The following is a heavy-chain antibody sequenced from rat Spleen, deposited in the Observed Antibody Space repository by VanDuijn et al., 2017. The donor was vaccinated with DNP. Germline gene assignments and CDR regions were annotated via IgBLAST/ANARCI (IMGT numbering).Heavy chain of an antibody. CDR3: AREGNAYAMDA. CDR2: ISPSGSRP. V-gene: IGHV5-7*01. J-gene: IGHJ4*01. Sequence: EVQLVESGGGLVQPGRSLRLSCAASGFTFSDYYMAWVRQAPKKGLEWVAAISPSGSRPYSPDSVKGRFTISRDTAKSSLYLQMNSLKSEDTATYYCAREGNAYAMDAWGQGTSVTVSS. CDR1: GFTFSDYY. D-gene: IGHD1-11*01.